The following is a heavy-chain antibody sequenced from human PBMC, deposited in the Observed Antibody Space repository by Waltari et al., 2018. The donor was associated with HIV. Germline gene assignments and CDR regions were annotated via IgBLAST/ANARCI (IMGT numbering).Heavy chain of an antibody. V-gene: IGHV3-23*01. J-gene: IGHJ6*02. CDR3: AKAGVTNYYYGMDV. CDR1: GFTFSNYA. Sequence: EVQLLESGGGLVQPGGSLRLSCVASGFTFSNYAMNWVRQAPGKGLLWVSTIRSSGGRALYADSVRGLFTISRDNFKNMLYLQMDSLRAEDTAVYYCAKAGVTNYYYGMDVWGQGTTVTVSS. CDR2: IRSSGGRA.